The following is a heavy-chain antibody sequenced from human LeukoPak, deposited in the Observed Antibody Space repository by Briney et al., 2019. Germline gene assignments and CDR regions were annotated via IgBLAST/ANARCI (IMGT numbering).Heavy chain of an antibody. CDR2: IYSDGNTT. J-gene: IGHJ4*02. V-gene: IGHV3-74*01. CDR3: ARDQGSTSRGIDY. CDR1: GFTFSSYW. D-gene: IGHD2-2*01. Sequence: TGGSLRLSCAASGFTFSSYWMHWVRQAPGKGLVWVSRIYSDGNTTNYADSVKGRFTISRGNAKNTLYPQMNSLRAEDTAVYYCARDQGSTSRGIDYWGQGTLVTVSS.